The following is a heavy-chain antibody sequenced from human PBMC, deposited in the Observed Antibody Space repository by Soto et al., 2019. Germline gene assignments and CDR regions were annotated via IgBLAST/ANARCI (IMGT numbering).Heavy chain of an antibody. CDR3: ARERTAPSCAFDI. D-gene: IGHD5-18*01. J-gene: IGHJ3*02. CDR1: GFTFSSYW. CDR2: INSDGSST. Sequence: GGSLRLSCVASGFTFSSYWMHWVRQAPGKGLVWVSRINSDGSSTSYADSVKGRFTISRDNAKNTLYLQMNSLRDEDTAVYCCARERTAPSCAFDIWGQGTMVTVSS. V-gene: IGHV3-74*01.